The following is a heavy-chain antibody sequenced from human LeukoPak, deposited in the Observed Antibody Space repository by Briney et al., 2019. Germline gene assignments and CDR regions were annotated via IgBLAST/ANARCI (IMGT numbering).Heavy chain of an antibody. V-gene: IGHV3-30-3*01. D-gene: IGHD3-3*01. Sequence: PGGSLRLSCAASGFTFSSYAMHWVRQAPGKGLEWVAVISYDGSNKYYADSVKGRFTISRDNSKNTLYLQMNSLRTEDTALYYCAKDILFGVTGSGFDYWGQGTLVTVSS. CDR2: ISYDGSNK. CDR3: AKDILFGVTGSGFDY. J-gene: IGHJ4*02. CDR1: GFTFSSYA.